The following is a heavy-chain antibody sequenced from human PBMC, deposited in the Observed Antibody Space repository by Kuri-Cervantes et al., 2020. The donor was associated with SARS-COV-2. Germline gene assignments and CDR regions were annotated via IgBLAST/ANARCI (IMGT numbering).Heavy chain of an antibody. CDR1: GGSFSGYY. J-gene: IGHJ4*02. D-gene: IGHD6-19*01. CDR2: INHSGST. Sequence: GSLRLSCAVYGGSFSGYYWSWIRQPPGKGLEWIGEINHSGSTNYSPSLKSRVTISVDTSKNQFSLKLSSVTAADTAVYYCARLGSSGWYSYWGQGTLVTVSS. V-gene: IGHV4-34*01. CDR3: ARLGSSGWYSY.